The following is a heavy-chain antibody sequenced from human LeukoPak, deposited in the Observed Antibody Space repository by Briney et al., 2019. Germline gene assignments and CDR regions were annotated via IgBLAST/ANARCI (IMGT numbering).Heavy chain of an antibody. D-gene: IGHD6-19*01. V-gene: IGHV3-9*01. J-gene: IGHJ6*02. CDR3: AKSGCGYYYYGMDF. CDR1: GFTFDDYA. Sequence: GRSLRLSCAASGFTFDDYAMHWVRQAPGKGLEWVSGISWNSGSIGYADSVKGRFTISRDNAKNSLYVQMNSLRAEDTALYYCAKSGCGYYYYGMDFWGQGTTVTVSS. CDR2: ISWNSGSI.